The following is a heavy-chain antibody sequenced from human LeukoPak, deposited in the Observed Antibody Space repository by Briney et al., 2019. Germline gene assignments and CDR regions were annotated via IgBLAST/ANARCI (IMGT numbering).Heavy chain of an antibody. J-gene: IGHJ4*02. V-gene: IGHV4-59*12. D-gene: IGHD6-19*01. CDR2: IYYSGST. CDR1: GGSISSYY. Sequence: SETLSLTCTASGGSISSYYWSWIRQPPGKGLEWIGYIYYSGSTNYNPSLKSRVTISIDNSNNQFSLKLSSATAADTAVYYCARDRGVTVPGRRLDYWGQGTLVTVSS. CDR3: ARDRGVTVPGRRLDY.